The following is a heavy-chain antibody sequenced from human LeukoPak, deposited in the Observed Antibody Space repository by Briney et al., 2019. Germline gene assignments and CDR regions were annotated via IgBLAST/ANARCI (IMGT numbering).Heavy chain of an antibody. Sequence: PGGSLRLSCATSGFTFSNAWMNWVRQAPGKGLEWVGRIRSNSDGGTIDYAAPVKGRFALSRDDSKNTLYLQMNSLQTEDTAVYYCATDFYGTTWGQGTLVTVSS. D-gene: IGHD2/OR15-2a*01. V-gene: IGHV3-15*07. CDR3: ATDFYGTT. J-gene: IGHJ5*02. CDR2: IRSNSDGGTI. CDR1: GFTFSNAW.